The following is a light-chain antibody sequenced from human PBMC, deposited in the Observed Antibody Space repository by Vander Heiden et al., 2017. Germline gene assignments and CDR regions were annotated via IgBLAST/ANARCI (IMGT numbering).Light chain of an antibody. CDR1: NIGSKS. J-gene: IGLJ3*02. Sequence: SCVLTQPAARCVAPGQTASITCGGNNIGSKSVHWYQQKPGQAPVVVVYNDSDRPSGIPERLSGSNSGNTATLTISRVEPGDEADSYCQVWDSSTDHWVFGGGTKLTVL. CDR2: NDS. V-gene: IGLV3-21*02. CDR3: QVWDSSTDHWV.